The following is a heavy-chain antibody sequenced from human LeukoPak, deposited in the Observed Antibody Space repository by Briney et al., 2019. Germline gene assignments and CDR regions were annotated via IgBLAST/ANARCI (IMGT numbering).Heavy chain of an antibody. J-gene: IGHJ5*02. CDR3: ARAADYYGDYAPWFDP. V-gene: IGHV4-59*01. CDR1: GGSISSYY. D-gene: IGHD4-17*01. Sequence: PSETLSLTCTVSGGSISSYYWSWIRQPPGKGLEWIGYIYYSGSTNYNPSLKSRVTISVDTSKNQFSLKLSSVTAADTAVYYCARAADYYGDYAPWFDPWGQGTLVTVSS. CDR2: IYYSGST.